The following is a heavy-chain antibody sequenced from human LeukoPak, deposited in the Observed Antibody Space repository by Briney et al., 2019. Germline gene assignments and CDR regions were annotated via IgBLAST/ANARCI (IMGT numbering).Heavy chain of an antibody. CDR2: INPNSGGT. D-gene: IGHD4/OR15-4a*01. CDR1: GYTFTGYY. CDR3: ARANPTTMAGFDY. Sequence: ASVKVSCKASGYTFTGYYMHWVRQAPGRGLEWMGWINPNSGGTNYAQKFQGRVTMTRDTSISTAYMELSRLRSDDTAVYYCARANPTTMAGFDYWGQGTLVTVSS. J-gene: IGHJ4*02. V-gene: IGHV1-2*02.